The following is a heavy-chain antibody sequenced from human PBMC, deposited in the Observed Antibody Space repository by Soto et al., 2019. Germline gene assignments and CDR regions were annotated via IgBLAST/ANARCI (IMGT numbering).Heavy chain of an antibody. CDR3: AHRPPYYDFWSGYYFDY. CDR2: IYWDDDK. CDR1: GFSLSTSGVG. D-gene: IGHD3-3*01. J-gene: IGHJ4*02. Sequence: QITLKESGPTLVKPTQTLTLTCTFSGFSLSTSGVGVGWIRQPPGKALEWLALIYWDDDKRYSPSLKSRLTITKDTSKHQVVLTMTNMDPVDTATYYCAHRPPYYDFWSGYYFDYGGQGTLVTVSS. V-gene: IGHV2-5*02.